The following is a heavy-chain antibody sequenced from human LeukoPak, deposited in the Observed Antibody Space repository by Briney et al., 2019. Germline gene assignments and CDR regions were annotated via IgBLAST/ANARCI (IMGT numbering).Heavy chain of an antibody. CDR3: ARGGLRRAAAGSPDFDY. D-gene: IGHD6-13*01. Sequence: GGSLRLSCAASGFTFSSYAMSWVRQAPGKGLEWVSAISGSGGSTYYADSVKGRFTISRDNSKNTLYLQMNSLRAEDTAVYYCARGGLRRAAAGSPDFDYWGQETLVTVSS. J-gene: IGHJ4*02. CDR2: ISGSGGST. V-gene: IGHV3-23*01. CDR1: GFTFSSYA.